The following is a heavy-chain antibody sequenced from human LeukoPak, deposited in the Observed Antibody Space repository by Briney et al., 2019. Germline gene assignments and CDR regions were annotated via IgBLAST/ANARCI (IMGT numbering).Heavy chain of an antibody. V-gene: IGHV3-48*02. Sequence: GGSLRLSCATTAFTLSSFGMNGDRQAPVKGLEWVSYISDSSSITYYADSVKGRFTISRDNAKNSLSLQLNSLRDEDKAVYFCAKVFRGGYGMDVWGQGTTVTVSS. CDR3: AKVFRGGYGMDV. CDR1: AFTLSSFG. J-gene: IGHJ6*02. CDR2: ISDSSSIT. D-gene: IGHD3-10*01.